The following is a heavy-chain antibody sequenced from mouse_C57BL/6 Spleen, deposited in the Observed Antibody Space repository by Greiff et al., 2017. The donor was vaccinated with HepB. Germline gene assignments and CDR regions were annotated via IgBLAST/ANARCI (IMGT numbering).Heavy chain of an antibody. Sequence: QVQLQQPGAELVRPGSSVKLSCKASGYTFTSYWMHWVKQRPIQGLEWIGNIDPSDSETHYNQKFKDKATLTVDKSSSTAYMQLSSLTSEDSAVYYCARLDLTTVVAHWYFDVWGTGTTVTVSS. CDR2: IDPSDSET. CDR3: ARLDLTTVVAHWYFDV. J-gene: IGHJ1*03. CDR1: GYTFTSYW. V-gene: IGHV1-52*01. D-gene: IGHD1-1*01.